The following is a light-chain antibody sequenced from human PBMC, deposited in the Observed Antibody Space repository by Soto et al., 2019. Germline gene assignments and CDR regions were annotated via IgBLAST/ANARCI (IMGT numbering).Light chain of an antibody. Sequence: DIVMPQSPLSLPVTPVASASISCRSSPSPLHSNGNNYLDWYRQKPGQSPQLLIYLASNRASGVHDRFSGGGSGTDFKLKISRVEAEDVGVYYCMDARQTPYTFGQGTKLQIK. CDR1: PSPLHSNGNNY. CDR3: MDARQTPYT. J-gene: IGKJ2*01. CDR2: LAS. V-gene: IGKV2-28*01.